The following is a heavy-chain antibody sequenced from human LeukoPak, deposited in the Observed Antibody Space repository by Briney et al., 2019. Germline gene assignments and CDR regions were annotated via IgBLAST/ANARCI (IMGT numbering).Heavy chain of an antibody. D-gene: IGHD4-17*01. CDR1: GYSISSDYY. J-gene: IGHJ2*01. CDR2: VSHSGST. V-gene: IGHV4-38-2*02. Sequence: PSETLSLTCTVSGYSISSDYYWGWIRQPPGKGLEWIARVSHSGSTYYNPSLNSRVTISVDTSKIQFSLKLSSVTAADTAVYYCARGEYGDYAGSYFALWGRGTLVTVSS. CDR3: ARGEYGDYAGSYFAL.